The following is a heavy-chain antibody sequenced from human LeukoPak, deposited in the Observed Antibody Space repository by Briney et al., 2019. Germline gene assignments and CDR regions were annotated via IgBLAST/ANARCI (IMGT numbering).Heavy chain of an antibody. CDR3: ARDLLD. J-gene: IGHJ4*02. CDR2: IYSADST. V-gene: IGHV3-66*01. CDR1: GFTVSSNY. Sequence: PGGSLRLSCAVSGFTVSSNYMSWVRQAPGKGLEWVSVIYSADSTFYADSVKDRFTISRDDSKNAVFLRMNNLMVEDTAVYYCARDLLDWGQGTLVTVSS.